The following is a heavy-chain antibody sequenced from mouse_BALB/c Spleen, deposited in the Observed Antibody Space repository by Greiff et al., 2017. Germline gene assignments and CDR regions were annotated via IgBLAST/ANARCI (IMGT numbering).Heavy chain of an antibody. V-gene: IGHV3-2*02. D-gene: IGHD2-10*01. J-gene: IGHJ1*01. CDR3: ASPYYGNPYWYFDV. CDR2: ISYSGST. Sequence: DVKLQESGPGLVKPSQSLSLTCTVTGYSITSDYAWNWIRQFPGNKLEWMGYISYSGSTSYNPSLKSRISITRDTSKNQFFLQLNSVTTEDTATYYCASPYYGNPYWYFDVWGAGTTVTVSS. CDR1: GYSITSDYA.